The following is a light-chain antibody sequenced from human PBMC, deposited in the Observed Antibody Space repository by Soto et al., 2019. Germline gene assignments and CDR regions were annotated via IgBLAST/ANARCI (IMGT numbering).Light chain of an antibody. V-gene: IGKV1-33*01. CDR2: DAS. CDR3: QHYGRLPPCT. J-gene: IGKJ2*02. Sequence: DIQMTQSPSSLSVSVGDTVTITCQARQDIDNYLNWYQQKPGQAPRLLIYDASYLETGVPSRFSGRGSGTDFTFTITSLQPEDIATYYCQHYGRLPPCTFGQGTKLELK. CDR1: QDIDNY.